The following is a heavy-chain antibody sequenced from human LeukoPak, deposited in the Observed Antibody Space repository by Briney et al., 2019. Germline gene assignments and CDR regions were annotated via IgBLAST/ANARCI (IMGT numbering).Heavy chain of an antibody. CDR2: IYYSGST. D-gene: IGHD6-13*01. CDR1: GGSISSYY. J-gene: IGHJ5*02. Sequence: SETLSLTCTVSGGSISSYYWSWIRQPPGKGLGWIGYIYYSGSTNYNPSLKSRVTISVDTSKNQFSLKLSSVTAADTAVYYCARRFGSSWYHWFDPWGQGTLVTVSS. V-gene: IGHV4-59*08. CDR3: ARRFGSSWYHWFDP.